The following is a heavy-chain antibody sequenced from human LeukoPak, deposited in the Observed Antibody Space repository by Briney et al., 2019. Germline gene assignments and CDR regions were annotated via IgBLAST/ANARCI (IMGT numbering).Heavy chain of an antibody. CDR1: GDSIRTISYY. CDR2: INYSGNT. D-gene: IGHD3-22*01. V-gene: IGHV4-39*01. J-gene: IGHJ4*02. Sequence: PSETLSLTCTVSGDSIRTISYYWGWIRQPPGKGLEWIGSINYSGNTYYNPSLKSLDAISMDTSKNQFSLKITSVTDAATAVYYCTRQFYHDSSGADYWGQGALVTVSS. CDR3: TRQFYHDSSGADY.